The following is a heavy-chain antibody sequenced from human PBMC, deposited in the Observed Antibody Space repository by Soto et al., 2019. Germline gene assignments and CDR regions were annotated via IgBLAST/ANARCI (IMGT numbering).Heavy chain of an antibody. J-gene: IGHJ3*02. CDR1: GGSISSYY. V-gene: IGHV4-59*08. CDR2: IYYSGST. Sequence: SETLSLTCTVSGGSISSYYWSWIRQPPGKGLEWIGYIYYSGSTNYNPSLKSRVTISVDTSKNQFSLKLSSVTAADTAVYYCARRYGSFFDIWGQGRMVTVS. D-gene: IGHD3-10*01. CDR3: ARRYGSFFDI.